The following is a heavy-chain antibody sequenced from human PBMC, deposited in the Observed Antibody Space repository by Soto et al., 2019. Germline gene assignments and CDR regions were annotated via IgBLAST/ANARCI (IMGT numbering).Heavy chain of an antibody. Sequence: QVHLVQSGAEVKKPGASVKVSCKGSGYIFTTYGITWVRQAPEQGLEWMGWISAHNGNTNYAQKLQGRVTVTRDTSTSTAYMELRNLRSEDTAVYYCARGRYGDYWGKGALVTVSS. CDR1: GYIFTTYG. CDR2: ISAHNGNT. V-gene: IGHV1-18*01. J-gene: IGHJ4*02. CDR3: ARGRYGDY. D-gene: IGHD1-1*01.